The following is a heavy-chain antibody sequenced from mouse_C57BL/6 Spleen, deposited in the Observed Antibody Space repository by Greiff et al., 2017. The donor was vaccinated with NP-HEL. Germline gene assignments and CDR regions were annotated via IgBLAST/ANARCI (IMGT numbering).Heavy chain of an antibody. V-gene: IGHV5-17*01. CDR2: ISSGSSTI. D-gene: IGHD1-1*01. J-gene: IGHJ2*01. CDR3: AKGYGRDFDY. CDR1: GFTFSDYG. Sequence: EVKLVESGGGLVKPGGSLKLSCAASGFTFSDYGMHWVRQAPEKGLEWVAYISSGSSTIYYADTVKGRFTISRDNAKNTLFLQMTSLRSEDTAMYYCAKGYGRDFDYWGQGTTLTVSS.